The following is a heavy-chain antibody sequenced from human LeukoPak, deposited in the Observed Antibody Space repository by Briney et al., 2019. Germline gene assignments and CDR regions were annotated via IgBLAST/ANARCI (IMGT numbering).Heavy chain of an antibody. CDR1: GFTFDDYG. CDR3: ARKLTGSFDI. J-gene: IGHJ3*02. D-gene: IGHD7-27*01. CDR2: ISGTSAYI. Sequence: GGSLRLSCAASGFTFDDYGMSWVRQAPGKGLEWVSSISGTSAYIYYADSVRGRFTISRDNAKNSLYLQMNSLRAEDTAVYFCARKLTGSFDIWGQGTMVTVSS. V-gene: IGHV3-21*01.